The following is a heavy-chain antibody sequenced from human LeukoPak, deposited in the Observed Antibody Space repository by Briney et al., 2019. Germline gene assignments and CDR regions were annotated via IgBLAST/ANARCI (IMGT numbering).Heavy chain of an antibody. D-gene: IGHD3-10*01. Sequence: PSETLSLTCTVYGYSISSGYYWGWIRQPPGKGLEWIGSIYHSGSTYYNPSLKSRVTISVDTSKNQFSLKLSSVTAADTAVYYCARARPITMVRGVITKYYFDYWGQGTLVTVSS. J-gene: IGHJ4*02. V-gene: IGHV4-38-2*02. CDR2: IYHSGST. CDR3: ARARPITMVRGVITKYYFDY. CDR1: GYSISSGYY.